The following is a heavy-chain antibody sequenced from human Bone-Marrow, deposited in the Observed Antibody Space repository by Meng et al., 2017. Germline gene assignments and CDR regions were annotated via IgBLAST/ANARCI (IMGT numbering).Heavy chain of an antibody. Sequence: GERRGPGPGLVRPSVTLSLTCTVSGGSVSSGSYYWSWIRQPPGKGLEWIGYIYYSGSTNYNPSLKSRVTISVDTSKNQFSLKLSSVTAADTAVYYCAREVSPYYYGSGSENWFDPWGQGTLVTVSS. CDR2: IYYSGST. V-gene: IGHV4-61*01. J-gene: IGHJ5*02. CDR1: GGSVSSGSYY. CDR3: AREVSPYYYGSGSENWFDP. D-gene: IGHD3-10*01.